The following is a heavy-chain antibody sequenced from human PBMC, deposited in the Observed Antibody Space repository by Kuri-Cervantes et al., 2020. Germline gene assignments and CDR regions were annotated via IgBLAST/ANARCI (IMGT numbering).Heavy chain of an antibody. D-gene: IGHD5-18*01. J-gene: IGHJ4*02. CDR2: IYYSGST. V-gene: IGHV4-39*07. CDR3: ARDRLAMVV. Sequence: ESLKISCTVSGGSISSSSYYWGRIRQPPGKGLEWIGSIYYSGSTYYNPSLKSRVTISVDTSKNQFSLKLSSVTAADTAVYYCARDRLAMVVWGQGALVTVSS. CDR1: GGSISSSSYY.